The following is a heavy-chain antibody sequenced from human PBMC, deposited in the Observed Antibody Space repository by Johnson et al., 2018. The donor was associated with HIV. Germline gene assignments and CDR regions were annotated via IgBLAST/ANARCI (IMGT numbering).Heavy chain of an antibody. CDR3: AKDLNGRAFDI. CDR2: ISGSGGST. Sequence: VQVVESGGGLVKPGGSLRLSCAASGFTFSDYYMSWIRQAPGKGLEWVSAISGSGGSTYYADSVKGRFTISRDNSKNTLYLQMNSLRAEDTAVYYCAKDLNGRAFDIWGQGTMVTVSS. V-gene: IGHV3-23*04. CDR1: GFTFSDYY. J-gene: IGHJ3*02.